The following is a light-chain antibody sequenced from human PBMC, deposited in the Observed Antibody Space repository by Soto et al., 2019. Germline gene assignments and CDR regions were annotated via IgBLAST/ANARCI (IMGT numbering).Light chain of an antibody. CDR2: DAS. J-gene: IGKJ2*01. CDR3: QPRSNWPPYT. CDR1: QSVSSY. Sequence: EIVLTQSPATLSLSPGERATRSCRASQSVSSYLAWYQQKPGQATRLLIYDASNRATGIPARFSGSGSGTDFTLTISSLEPEDFAVYYCQPRSNWPPYTFGQGTKLEIK. V-gene: IGKV3-11*01.